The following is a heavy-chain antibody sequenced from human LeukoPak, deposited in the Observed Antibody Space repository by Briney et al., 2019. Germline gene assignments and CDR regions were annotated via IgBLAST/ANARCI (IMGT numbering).Heavy chain of an antibody. CDR3: ARLKLWFGELRYYFDY. CDR2: INHSGST. Sequence: TSETLSLTCAVYGGSFSGYYWSWIRQPPGKGLEWIGEINHSGSTNYNPSLKSRVTISVDTSKNQFSLKLSSVTAADTAVYYCARLKLWFGELRYYFDYWGQGTLVTVSS. CDR1: GGSFSGYY. D-gene: IGHD3-10*01. V-gene: IGHV4-34*01. J-gene: IGHJ4*02.